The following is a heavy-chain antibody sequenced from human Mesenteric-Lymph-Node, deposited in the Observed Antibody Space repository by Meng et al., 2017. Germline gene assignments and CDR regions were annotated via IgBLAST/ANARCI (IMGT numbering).Heavy chain of an antibody. Sequence: QVQLPESGPGLVKPSQTLSLTGPGSGGSISSGGYYWSWTRQHPGKGLEWIGYIYYSGSTYYNPSLKSRVTISVDTSKNQFSLKLSSVTAADTAVYYCARGPSRWLQFSFDYWGQGTLVTVSS. J-gene: IGHJ4*02. V-gene: IGHV4-31*02. CDR1: GGSISSGGYY. CDR3: ARGPSRWLQFSFDY. CDR2: IYYSGST. D-gene: IGHD5-24*01.